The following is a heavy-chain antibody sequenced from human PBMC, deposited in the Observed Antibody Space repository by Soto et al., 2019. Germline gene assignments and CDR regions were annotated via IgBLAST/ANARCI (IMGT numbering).Heavy chain of an antibody. Sequence: SETLSITCTVSAGTPSTYYWSWIRQPPGKGLEWIGYIYYSGSTNYNPSLKSRVTISVDTSKNQFSPKLSSVTAADTAVYYCARSDYGNIDYWGQGTLVT. CDR2: IYYSGST. CDR1: AGTPSTYY. J-gene: IGHJ4*02. D-gene: IGHD3-10*01. V-gene: IGHV4-59*01. CDR3: ARSDYGNIDY.